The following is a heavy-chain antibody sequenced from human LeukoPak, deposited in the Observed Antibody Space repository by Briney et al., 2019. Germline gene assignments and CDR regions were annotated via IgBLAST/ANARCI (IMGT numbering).Heavy chain of an antibody. V-gene: IGHV1-69*13. CDR2: IIPMFGTA. D-gene: IGHD3-9*01. CDR1: GGTFSSYA. J-gene: IGHJ3*02. Sequence: GASVKVSCKASGGTFSSYAISWVRQAPGQGLEWMGGIIPMFGTANYAQRFQGRVTITADESTSTAYMELSSLRSEDTAVYYCARDRIVDWLPPHHDAFDIWGQGTMVTVSS. CDR3: ARDRIVDWLPPHHDAFDI.